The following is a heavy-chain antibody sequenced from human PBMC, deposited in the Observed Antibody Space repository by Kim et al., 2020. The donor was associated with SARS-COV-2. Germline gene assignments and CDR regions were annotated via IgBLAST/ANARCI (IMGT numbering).Heavy chain of an antibody. D-gene: IGHD1-26*01. CDR2: IYTSGST. CDR3: AGYPADGSYLNWFDP. Sequence: SETLSLTCTVSGGSISSYYWSWIRQPAGKGLEWIGRIYTSGSTNYNPSLKSRVTMSVDTSKNQFSLKLSSVTAADTAVYYCAGYPADGSYLNWFDPWGQGTLVTVSS. CDR1: GGSISSYY. J-gene: IGHJ5*02. V-gene: IGHV4-4*07.